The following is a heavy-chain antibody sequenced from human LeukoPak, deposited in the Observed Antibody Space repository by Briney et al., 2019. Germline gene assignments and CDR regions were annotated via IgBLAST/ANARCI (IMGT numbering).Heavy chain of an antibody. CDR2: ISSSSSTI. Sequence: GGSLRLSCAASGFTFSSYSMNWVRQAPGKGLEWVSYISSSSSTIYYADSVRGRFTIYRDNAKNSLYLQMNSLRAEDTAVYYCAREVCSSTSCHLDYWGQGTLVTVSS. CDR1: GFTFSSYS. V-gene: IGHV3-48*01. J-gene: IGHJ4*02. D-gene: IGHD2-2*01. CDR3: AREVCSSTSCHLDY.